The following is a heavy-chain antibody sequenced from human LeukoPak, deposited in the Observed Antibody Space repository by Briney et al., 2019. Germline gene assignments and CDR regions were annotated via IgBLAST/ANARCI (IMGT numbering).Heavy chain of an antibody. D-gene: IGHD3-16*01. CDR2: IYYSGST. V-gene: IGHV4-59*01. J-gene: IGHJ4*02. Sequence: SETLSLTCTVSGGSISSYYWSWLRQPPGKGLEWIGYIYYSGSTNYNPSLKSRVTISVDTSKNQFSLKLSSVTAADTAVYYCASSDYVWGRSDYWGQGTLVTVSS. CDR1: GGSISSYY. CDR3: ASSDYVWGRSDY.